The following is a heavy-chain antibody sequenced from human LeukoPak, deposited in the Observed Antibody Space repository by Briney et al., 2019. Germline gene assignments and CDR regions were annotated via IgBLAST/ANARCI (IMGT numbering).Heavy chain of an antibody. Sequence: PGGSLRLSCAASGFTFSTYGMHWVRQAPGKGLEWVAFLRYDGSNQYYADSVKGRFTISRDNSKNTLYLQMDSLRAEDTAVYYCAEDRLQSNYYYMDVWGKGTTVTVSS. CDR1: GFTFSTYG. CDR2: LRYDGSNQ. V-gene: IGHV3-30*02. J-gene: IGHJ6*03. D-gene: IGHD4-11*01. CDR3: AEDRLQSNYYYMDV.